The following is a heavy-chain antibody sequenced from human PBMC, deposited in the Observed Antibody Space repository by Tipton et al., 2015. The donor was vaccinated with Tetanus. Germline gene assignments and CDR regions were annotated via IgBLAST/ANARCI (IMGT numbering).Heavy chain of an antibody. Sequence: GSLRLSCSVSGFIFSSYTMNWVRQAPGKGLEWVSSISSTTSYIYYADSVKGRFTISRDNTKSSLYLQMNSLTADDTAVYYCASGSTLDYWGLGTLVTVSS. CDR1: GFIFSSYT. J-gene: IGHJ4*02. CDR2: ISSTTSYI. CDR3: ASGSTLDY. V-gene: IGHV3-21*06. D-gene: IGHD6-25*01.